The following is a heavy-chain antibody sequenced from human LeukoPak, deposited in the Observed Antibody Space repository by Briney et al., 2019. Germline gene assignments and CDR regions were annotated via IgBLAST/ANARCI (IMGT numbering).Heavy chain of an antibody. CDR2: ISWDGGST. CDR3: VRERGSYGWFDP. J-gene: IGHJ5*02. CDR1: GFTFDDYT. Sequence: PGGSLRLSCAASGFTFDDYTMHWVRQAPGKGLEWVSLISWDGGSTYYADSVKGRFTISRDDAKNTVDLQMNSLRGEDTAVYYCVRERGSYGWFDPWGQGTLVTVSS. V-gene: IGHV3-43*01. D-gene: IGHD3-10*01.